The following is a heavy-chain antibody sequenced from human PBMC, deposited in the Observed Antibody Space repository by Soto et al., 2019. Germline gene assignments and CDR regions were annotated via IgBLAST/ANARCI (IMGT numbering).Heavy chain of an antibody. CDR2: TRNKANSFTT. D-gene: IGHD1-26*01. J-gene: IGHJ4*02. CDR1: GFSLSDHY. Sequence: GGSLRLSCAASGFSLSDHYMDWVRQAPGKGLEWVGRTRNKANSFTTEYAASVKGRFTISRDDPKNSLYLQMNSLKTEDTAVYYCVGIYSGRYHFDYWGQGTLVTVSS. V-gene: IGHV3-72*01. CDR3: VGIYSGRYHFDY.